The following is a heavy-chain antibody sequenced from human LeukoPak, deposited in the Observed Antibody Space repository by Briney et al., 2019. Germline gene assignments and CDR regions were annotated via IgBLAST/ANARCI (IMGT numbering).Heavy chain of an antibody. Sequence: ASVKVSCKASGYTFTGYCMHWVRQAPGQGLEWMGWISIYNGNTNYAEKLQGRVTVTRDTSTTTAHMELKSLRSDDTAIYYCARNSGDAFDLWGQGTVVTVSS. V-gene: IGHV1-18*04. CDR1: GYTFTGYC. CDR3: ARNSGDAFDL. CDR2: ISIYNGNT. J-gene: IGHJ3*01. D-gene: IGHD2-21*01.